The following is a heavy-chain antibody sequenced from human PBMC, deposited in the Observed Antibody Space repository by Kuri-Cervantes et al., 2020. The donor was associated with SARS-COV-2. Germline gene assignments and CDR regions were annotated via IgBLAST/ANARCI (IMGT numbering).Heavy chain of an antibody. J-gene: IGHJ6*03. Sequence: GESLKISCAASGFTFSSYGMHWVRQAPGKGLEWVAVIWYDGSNKYYADSVKGRFTISRDNSKNTLYLQMNSLRAEDTAVYYCAREGNYDILTGYYHYYYYYMDVCGKGTTVTVSS. CDR2: IWYDGSNK. CDR1: GFTFSSYG. V-gene: IGHV3-33*01. D-gene: IGHD3-9*01. CDR3: AREGNYDILTGYYHYYYYYMDV.